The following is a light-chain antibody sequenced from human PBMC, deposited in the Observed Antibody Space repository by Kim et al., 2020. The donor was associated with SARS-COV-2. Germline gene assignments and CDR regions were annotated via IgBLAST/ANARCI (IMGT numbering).Light chain of an antibody. J-gene: IGKJ2*02. V-gene: IGKV3-20*01. CDR3: HQYGISPGT. CDR1: GTVTSKA. CDR2: GAS. Sequence: LSPGQRAALSCRASGTVTSKALAWYQQKPGQAPRLLIFGASSRASGIPDRFSGSGSGTDFTLTISRLEPEDFGVYYCHQYGISPGTFGQGTKLEI.